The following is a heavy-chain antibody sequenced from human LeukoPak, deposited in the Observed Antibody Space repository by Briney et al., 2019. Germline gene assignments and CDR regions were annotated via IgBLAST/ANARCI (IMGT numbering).Heavy chain of an antibody. CDR2: IYYSGSA. V-gene: IGHV4-59*01. D-gene: IGHD3-10*01. Sequence: SETLSLTCTVSGGSISSYYGSWIRQPPGKGLEWIGYIYYSGSANYNPSLKSRVTISVDTSKNQFSLKLSSVTAADTAVYYCARVGVIRMAYYGMGVWGQGTTVTVSS. J-gene: IGHJ6*02. CDR3: ARVGVIRMAYYGMGV. CDR1: GGSISSYY.